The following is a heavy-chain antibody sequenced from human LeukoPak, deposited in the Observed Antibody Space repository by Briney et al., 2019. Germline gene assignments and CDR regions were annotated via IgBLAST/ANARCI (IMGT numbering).Heavy chain of an antibody. CDR3: ARVKVYDSSGYYPLTDAFDI. J-gene: IGHJ3*02. D-gene: IGHD3-22*01. CDR1: GGSISSYY. CDR2: IYTSGST. V-gene: IGHV4-4*07. Sequence: SETLSLTCTVSGGSISSYYWSWIRQPAGKGLEWIGRIYTSGSTNYNPSLKSRVTMSVDTSKNQFSLKLSSVTAADTAVYYCARVKVYDSSGYYPLTDAFDIWGQGTMVTLSS.